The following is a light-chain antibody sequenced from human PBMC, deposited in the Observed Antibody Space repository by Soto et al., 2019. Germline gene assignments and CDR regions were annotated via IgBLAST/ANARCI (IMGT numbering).Light chain of an antibody. Sequence: QSALTQPRSVSGSPGQSVTISCTGTSSDVGGYNYVSWYQQHPGKAPKLVIYDVSKRPSEVPDRFSGSKSGNTASLTVSGLQAEDEADYSCCSYAGTYTQWVFGGGTKLTVL. CDR3: CSYAGTYTQWV. V-gene: IGLV2-11*01. CDR2: DVS. J-gene: IGLJ3*02. CDR1: SSDVGGYNY.